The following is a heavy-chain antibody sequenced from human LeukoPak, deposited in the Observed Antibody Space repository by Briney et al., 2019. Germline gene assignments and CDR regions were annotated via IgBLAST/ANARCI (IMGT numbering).Heavy chain of an antibody. CDR1: GGSISSGDYY. CDR3: ARDGTYYYYGMDV. V-gene: IGHV4-30-4*01. J-gene: IGHJ6*02. Sequence: MTSETLSLTCTVSGGSISSGDYYWSWIRQPPGKGLEWIGYIYYSGSTYYNPSLKSRVTISVDTSKNQFSLKLSSVTAADTAVYYCARDGTYYYYGMDVWGQGTTVTVSS. CDR2: IYYSGST.